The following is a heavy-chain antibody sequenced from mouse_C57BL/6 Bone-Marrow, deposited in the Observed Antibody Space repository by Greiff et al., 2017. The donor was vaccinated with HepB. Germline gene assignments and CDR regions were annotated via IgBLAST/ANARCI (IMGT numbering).Heavy chain of an antibody. Sequence: QVQLQQPGAELVMPGASVKLSCKASGYTFTSYWMHWVKQRPGQGLEWIGEIDPSDSYTNYNQKFKGQSTLTVDKSSSTAYMQLSSLTSEDSAVYYCARGGGYCPLEDFDVWGTGTTVTVSS. V-gene: IGHV1-69*01. CDR2: IDPSDSYT. CDR1: GYTFTSYW. D-gene: IGHD2-3*01. CDR3: ARGGGYCPLEDFDV. J-gene: IGHJ1*03.